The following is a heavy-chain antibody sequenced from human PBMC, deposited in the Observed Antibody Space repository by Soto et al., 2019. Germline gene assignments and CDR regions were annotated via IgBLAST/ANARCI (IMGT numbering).Heavy chain of an antibody. CDR3: ARAHVDIVATIGYLYYYYGMDV. D-gene: IGHD5-12*01. CDR1: GYTFTSYG. V-gene: IGHV1-18*01. CDR2: ISAYNGNT. J-gene: IGHJ6*02. Sequence: GASVKVSCKASGYTFTSYGISWVRQAPGQGLEWMGWISAYNGNTNYAQKLQGRVTMTTDTSTSTAYMELRSLRSDDTAVYYCARAHVDIVATIGYLYYYYGMDVWGQGTTVTVSS.